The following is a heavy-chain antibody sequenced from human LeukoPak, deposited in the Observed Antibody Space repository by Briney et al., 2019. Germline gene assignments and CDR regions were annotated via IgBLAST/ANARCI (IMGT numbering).Heavy chain of an antibody. CDR3: AKDPFFDY. J-gene: IGHJ4*02. CDR1: GFTFSSYA. CDR2: INGSGGRT. V-gene: IGHV3-23*01. Sequence: HSGGSLRLSCAASGFTFSSYAMTWVRQAPGKGLEWVSGINGSGGRTYYAVSVKGRFTISRDNSKNTLYLQMNSLRAEDTAIYYCAKDPFFDYWGQGTLVTVSS.